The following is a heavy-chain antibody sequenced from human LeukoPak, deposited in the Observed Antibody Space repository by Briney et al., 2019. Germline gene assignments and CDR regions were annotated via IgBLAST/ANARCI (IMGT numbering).Heavy chain of an antibody. D-gene: IGHD4-17*01. CDR1: GLTVNANY. V-gene: IGHV3-53*01. CDR3: ARANPVYGDFDY. CDR2: IFPDGQT. Sequence: SGGSLRLSCALSGLTVNANYMRWVRQAPGKGLEWVSLIFPDGQTYYADFVQGRFSISRDMSRNILFLDMSSLRAEDTAVFFCARANPVYGDFDYWGQGTLVTVSS. J-gene: IGHJ4*02.